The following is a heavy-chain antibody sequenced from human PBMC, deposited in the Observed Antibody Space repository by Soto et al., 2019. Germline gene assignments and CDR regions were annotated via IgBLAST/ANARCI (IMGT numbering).Heavy chain of an antibody. J-gene: IGHJ6*02. D-gene: IGHD2-15*01. CDR1: GFTFRNYA. CDR2: IAYDGSNA. V-gene: IGHV3-30*14. CDR3: ARGDREDILVVVGARPGEYGIDI. Sequence: QVQLVESGGGVVQPGGSLRLSCAASGFTFRNYAMHWVRQAPGKGLECLAVIAYDGSNAFYRDSVKGRFTISRANSKNTLYLHMNSLRSEDTGVYYCARGDREDILVVVGARPGEYGIDIWGQGATVTFSS.